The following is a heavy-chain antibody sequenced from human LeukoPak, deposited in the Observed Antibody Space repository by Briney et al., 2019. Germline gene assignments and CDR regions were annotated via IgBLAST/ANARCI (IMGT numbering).Heavy chain of an antibody. Sequence: SQTLSLTCAISGDSVSNNSVTWNWIRQSPSRGLEWLGRTYYRSTWYNDYAVSVRGRITVNPDTSKNLFSLHLNSVTPEDTAVYYCARRLTQYDCFDPWGQGILVTVSS. CDR3: ARRLTQYDCFDP. V-gene: IGHV6-1*01. CDR2: TYYRSTWYN. CDR1: GDSVSNNSVT. J-gene: IGHJ5*02. D-gene: IGHD2-2*01.